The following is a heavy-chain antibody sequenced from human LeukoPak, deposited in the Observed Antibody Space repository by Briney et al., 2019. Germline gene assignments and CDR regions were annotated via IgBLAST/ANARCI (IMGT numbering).Heavy chain of an antibody. D-gene: IGHD3-3*01. CDR3: ARDGAASITIFGVVITPGDHFDY. Sequence: GGSLRLSCAASGFTFSSYAMHWVRQAPGKGLEWVAVISYDGRNKYYADSVKGRFTISRDNFKNTLYLQMNSLRAEDTAVYYCARDGAASITIFGVVITPGDHFDYWGQGTLVTVSS. J-gene: IGHJ4*02. CDR1: GFTFSSYA. CDR2: ISYDGRNK. V-gene: IGHV3-30*04.